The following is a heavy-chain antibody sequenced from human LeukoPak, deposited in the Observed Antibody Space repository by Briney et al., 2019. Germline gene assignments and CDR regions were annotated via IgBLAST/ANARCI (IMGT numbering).Heavy chain of an antibody. J-gene: IGHJ4*02. CDR2: IYYSGNT. D-gene: IGHD3-3*01. CDR1: GASISSSSYY. Sequence: SETPSLTCNVSGASISSSSYYWGWIRQPPGKGLEWIGSIYYSGNTYYNPSLKSRVTISVDTSQNQFSLKLSSVTAADTAVYYCARVFWSGYLYFDYWGQGTLVTVSS. V-gene: IGHV4-39*01. CDR3: ARVFWSGYLYFDY.